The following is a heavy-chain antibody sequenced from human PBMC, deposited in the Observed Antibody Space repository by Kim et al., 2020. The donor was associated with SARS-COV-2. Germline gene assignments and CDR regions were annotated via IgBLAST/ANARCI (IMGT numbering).Heavy chain of an antibody. D-gene: IGHD6-13*01. CDR2: INHSGST. J-gene: IGHJ6*02. Sequence: SETLSLTCAVYGGSFSGYYWSWIRQPPGKGLEWIGEINHSGSTNYNPSLKSRVTISVDTSKNQFSLKLSSVTAADTAVYYCARAKMAAAGNYYYYGMDVWGQGTTVTVSS. CDR3: ARAKMAAAGNYYYYGMDV. CDR1: GGSFSGYY. V-gene: IGHV4-34*01.